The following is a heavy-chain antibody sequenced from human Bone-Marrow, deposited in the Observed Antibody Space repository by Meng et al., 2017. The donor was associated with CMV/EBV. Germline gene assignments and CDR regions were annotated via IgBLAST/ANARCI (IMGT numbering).Heavy chain of an antibody. Sequence: GGSLRLSCAASGFTFSSYGMHWVRQAPGKGLEWVAFIRYDGSNKYYADSVKGRFTISRDNSKNTLYLKMNSLRAEDTAVYYCAKDVVVVPRGYGMDVWGQGTTVTVSS. V-gene: IGHV3-30*02. CDR2: IRYDGSNK. CDR3: AKDVVVVPRGYGMDV. D-gene: IGHD2-2*01. J-gene: IGHJ6*02. CDR1: GFTFSSYG.